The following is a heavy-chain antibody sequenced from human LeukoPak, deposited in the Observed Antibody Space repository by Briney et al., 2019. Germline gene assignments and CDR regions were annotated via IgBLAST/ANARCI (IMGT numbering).Heavy chain of an antibody. Sequence: SGGSLRLSCAASGLTFSKYGMHWVRQAPGKGLEWVAFIWYDGSDKYYADSVKGRFTISRDNAKNTLYLQMNSLRAEDTAVYYCWGPDIAAAEDYKIMDVWGQGTMVTVSS. CDR2: IWYDGSDK. CDR3: WGPDIAAAEDYKIMDV. CDR1: GLTFSKYG. V-gene: IGHV3-30*02. J-gene: IGHJ6*02. D-gene: IGHD6-13*01.